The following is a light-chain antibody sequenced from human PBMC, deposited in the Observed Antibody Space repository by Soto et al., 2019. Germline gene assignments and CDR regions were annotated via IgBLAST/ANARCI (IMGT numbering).Light chain of an antibody. CDR2: GAS. CDR3: QQYNSWLWA. CDR1: QSVSSSY. V-gene: IGKV3-20*01. J-gene: IGKJ5*01. Sequence: EIVLTQSRCTLSLSPGQRPTLPCRASQSVSSSYLAWYQQKNGQAPRLXIYGASSRATGIPDRFSGSGYGTDFNLIISSLQSADSAVYYCQQYNSWLWAFGQGTRLEIK.